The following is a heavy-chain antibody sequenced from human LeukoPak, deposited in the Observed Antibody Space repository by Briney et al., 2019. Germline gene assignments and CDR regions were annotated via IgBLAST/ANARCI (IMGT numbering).Heavy chain of an antibody. CDR3: ARDFAGDSFDY. D-gene: IGHD4-17*01. CDR1: GFTFSSYE. CDR2: ISYDGSNK. V-gene: IGHV3-30-3*01. Sequence: PGGSLRLSCAASGFTFSSYEMNWVRQAPGKGLQWVALISYDGSNKYYADSVKGRFTISRDSSKNTLYLQMISLRAEDTAVYYCARDFAGDSFDYWGQGTLVTVSS. J-gene: IGHJ4*02.